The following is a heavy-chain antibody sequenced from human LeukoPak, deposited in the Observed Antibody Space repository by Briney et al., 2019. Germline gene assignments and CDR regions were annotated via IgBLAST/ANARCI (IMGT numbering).Heavy chain of an antibody. V-gene: IGHV3-30*02. CDR3: TKPIGTHDSYYYMDV. J-gene: IGHJ6*03. CDR1: GFTFSSYG. Sequence: GGSLRLSCAASGFTFSSYGMHWVRQAPGKGLEWVAFIRYDGSNKYYADSVKGRFTISRDNSKNTLYLQMNSLRAEDTAVYYCTKPIGTHDSYYYMDVWGKGTAVTVSS. CDR2: IRYDGSNK. D-gene: IGHD1-14*01.